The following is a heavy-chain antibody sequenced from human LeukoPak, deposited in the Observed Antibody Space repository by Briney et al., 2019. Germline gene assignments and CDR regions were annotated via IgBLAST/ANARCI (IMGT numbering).Heavy chain of an antibody. CDR2: ISYDGSNK. V-gene: IGHV3-30*03. D-gene: IGHD3-10*01. J-gene: IGHJ4*02. CDR3: ARGSVFTMVRGVAFDY. Sequence: PGRSLRLSCAASGFTFSSYGMHWVRQAPGKGLEWVAVISYDGSNKYYADSVKGRFTISRDNSKNTLYLQMNSLRAEDTAVYYCARGSVFTMVRGVAFDYWGQGTLVTVSS. CDR1: GFTFSSYG.